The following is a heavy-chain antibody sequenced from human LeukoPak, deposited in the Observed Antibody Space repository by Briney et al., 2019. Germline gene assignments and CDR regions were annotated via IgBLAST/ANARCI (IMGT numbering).Heavy chain of an antibody. J-gene: IGHJ4*02. CDR3: ARGGSYYDFWSGYYSRDFDY. CDR1: GYTFTSYG. Sequence: ASVKVSCKASGYTFTSYGISWVRQAPGQGLEWMEWISAYNGNTNYAQKLQGRVTMTTDTSTSTAYMELRSLRSDDTAVYYCARGGSYYDFWSGYYSRDFDYWGQGTLVTVSS. D-gene: IGHD3-3*01. V-gene: IGHV1-18*01. CDR2: ISAYNGNT.